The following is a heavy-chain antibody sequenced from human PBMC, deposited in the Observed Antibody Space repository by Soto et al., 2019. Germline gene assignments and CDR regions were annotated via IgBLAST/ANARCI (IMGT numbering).Heavy chain of an antibody. D-gene: IGHD7-27*01. CDR2: ISSSSSYI. J-gene: IGHJ3*02. CDR1: GFTFSSYS. Sequence: GVLRLSCAASGFTFSSYSMNWVRQAPGKGLEWVSSISSSSSYIYYADSVKGRFTISRDNAKNSLYLQMNSLRAEDTAVYYCASFGTGENAFDIWGQGTMVTVSS. CDR3: ASFGTGENAFDI. V-gene: IGHV3-21*01.